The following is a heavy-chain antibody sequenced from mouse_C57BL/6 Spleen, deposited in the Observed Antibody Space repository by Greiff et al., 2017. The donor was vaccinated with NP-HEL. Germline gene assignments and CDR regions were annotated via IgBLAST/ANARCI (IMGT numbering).Heavy chain of an antibody. V-gene: IGHV1-52*01. D-gene: IGHD1-1*01. Sequence: QVQLQQPGAELVRPGSSVKLSCKASGYTFPSYWLHWVKQRPIQGLEWIGNIDPSDSATHYNQKFKDKATLTVDKSSTTAYMQLSSLTSEDSAVYYWARAHYYGSSYDAMDYWGQGTSVTVSS. CDR2: IDPSDSAT. J-gene: IGHJ4*01. CDR1: GYTFPSYW. CDR3: ARAHYYGSSYDAMDY.